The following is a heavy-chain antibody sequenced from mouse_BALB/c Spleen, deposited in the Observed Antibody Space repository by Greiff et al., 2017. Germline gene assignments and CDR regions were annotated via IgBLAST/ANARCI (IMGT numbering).Heavy chain of an antibody. CDR3: ARGDYDGYYFAWFAY. Sequence: EVQVVESGAELVKPGASVKLSCTASGFNIKDTYMHWVKQRPEQGLEWIGRIDPANGNTKYDPKFQGKATITADTSSNTAYLQLSSLTSEDTAVYYCARGDYDGYYFAWFAYWGQGTLVTVSA. D-gene: IGHD2-3*01. V-gene: IGHV14-3*02. CDR2: IDPANGNT. CDR1: GFNIKDTY. J-gene: IGHJ3*01.